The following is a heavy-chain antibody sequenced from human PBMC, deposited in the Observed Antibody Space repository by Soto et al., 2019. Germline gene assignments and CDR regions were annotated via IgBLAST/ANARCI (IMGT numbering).Heavy chain of an antibody. CDR2: ISYDGSNK. D-gene: IGHD6-19*01. CDR3: ARDRGWAAFDI. CDR1: GFTFSSYA. V-gene: IGHV3-30-3*01. J-gene: IGHJ3*02. Sequence: QVQLVESGGGVVQPGRSLRLSCAASGFTFSSYAMHWVRQAPGKGLEWVAVISYDGSNKYYADSVKGRFTISRDNSKNTLYLQMNSLRAEDTAVYYCARDRGWAAFDIWGQGTMVTVSS.